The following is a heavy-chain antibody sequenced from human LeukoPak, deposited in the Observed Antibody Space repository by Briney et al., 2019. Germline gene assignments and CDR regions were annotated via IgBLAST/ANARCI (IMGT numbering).Heavy chain of an antibody. V-gene: IGHV1-46*01. J-gene: IGHJ3*02. Sequence: ASVKVSCKASGYTFIGYYMHWVRQAPGQGLEWMGILDPSGGSTSCAQKFQGRVTMTRDTSTSTVYMDLSSLTSEDTGVYYCAREGVAITASGRGAFDIWGQGAMVTVSS. CDR2: LDPSGGST. CDR1: GYTFIGYY. D-gene: IGHD5-12*01. CDR3: AREGVAITASGRGAFDI.